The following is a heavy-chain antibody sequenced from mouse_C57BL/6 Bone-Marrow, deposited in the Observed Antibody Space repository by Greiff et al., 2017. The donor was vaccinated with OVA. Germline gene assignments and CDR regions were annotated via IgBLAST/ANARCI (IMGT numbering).Heavy chain of an antibody. CDR1: GFTFSDYY. J-gene: IGHJ3*01. D-gene: IGHD2-4*01. Sequence: DVHLVESEGGLVQPGSSMKLSCTASGFTFSDYYMAWVRQVPEKGLEWVANINYDGSSTYYLDSLKSRFIISRDNAKNILYLQMSSLKSEDTATYNCAREDYDYPWFAYWGQGTLVTVSA. CDR3: AREDYDYPWFAY. CDR2: INYDGSST. V-gene: IGHV5-16*01.